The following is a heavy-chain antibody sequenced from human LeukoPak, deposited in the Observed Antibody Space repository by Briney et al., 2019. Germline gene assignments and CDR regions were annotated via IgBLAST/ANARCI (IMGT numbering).Heavy chain of an antibody. Sequence: GGSLRLSCAASGFTFNNYEMNWVRQPPGKGLEWVSYISSSGRTMFYADSVKGRFTISRDNAKNSLYLQMNSLRAEDTAVYYCARGGGQLLWFGEPDAFDIWGQGTMVTVSS. CDR2: ISSSGRTM. CDR3: ARGGGQLLWFGEPDAFDI. J-gene: IGHJ3*02. D-gene: IGHD3-10*01. CDR1: GFTFNNYE. V-gene: IGHV3-48*03.